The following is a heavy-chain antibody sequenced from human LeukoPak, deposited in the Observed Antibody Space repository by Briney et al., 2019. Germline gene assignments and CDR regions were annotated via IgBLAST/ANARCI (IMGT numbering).Heavy chain of an antibody. J-gene: IGHJ4*02. CDR3: AREYSSSSGRSFDY. V-gene: IGHV3-7*01. CDR1: GFTFNTYW. D-gene: IGHD6-6*01. CDR2: VSRDGSDM. Sequence: GGSLRLSCAASGFTFNTYWMSWVRQAPGKGLEWVAIVSRDGSDMIYLDSVKGRFTISRDNAKNSLYLQMNSLRAEDTAVYYCAREYSSSSGRSFDYWGQGTLVTVSS.